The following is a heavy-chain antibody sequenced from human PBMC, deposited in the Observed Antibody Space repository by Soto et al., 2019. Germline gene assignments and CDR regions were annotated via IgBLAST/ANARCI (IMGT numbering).Heavy chain of an antibody. CDR1: GGTFSSYA. CDR2: IIPIFGTA. CDR3: ARDPIGSGYFDY. Sequence: AVKVSCKASGGTFSSYAISWVRQAPGQGLEWMGGIIPIFGTANYAQKFQGRVTITADESTSTAYMELSSLRSEDTAVYYCARDPIGSGYFDYWGQGTLVTVSS. J-gene: IGHJ4*02. V-gene: IGHV1-69*13.